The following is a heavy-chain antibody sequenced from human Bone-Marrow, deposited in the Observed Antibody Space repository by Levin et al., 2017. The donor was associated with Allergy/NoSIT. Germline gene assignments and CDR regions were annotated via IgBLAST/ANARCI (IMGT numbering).Heavy chain of an antibody. D-gene: IGHD5/OR15-5a*01. CDR2: ISSDGGTA. Sequence: GESLKISCEVSGITFSTYAMTWVRQAPGKGLEWVSTISSDGGTAYYADSVKGRFTISRDNSRNTLYVQLNSLGAYDTAVYYFPFQSTHFDSSGYVYDDYWGQGTLVTVSS. CDR3: PFQSTHFDSSGYVYDDY. J-gene: IGHJ4*02. CDR1: GITFSTYA. V-gene: IGHV3-23*01.